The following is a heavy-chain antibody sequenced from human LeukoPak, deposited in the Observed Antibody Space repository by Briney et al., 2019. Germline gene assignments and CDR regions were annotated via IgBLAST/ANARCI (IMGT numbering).Heavy chain of an antibody. D-gene: IGHD3-10*01. V-gene: IGHV3-23*01. J-gene: IGHJ6*02. CDR3: AKRSRRLTIVRGVPREDV. CDR2: ISGNGGST. Sequence: GGSLRLSCAASGLTFSSYAMSWVRQAPGKGLEWVSAISGNGGSTYYADSVKGRFTISRDNSKNTLYLQMNSLRAEDTAVYYCAKRSRRLTIVRGVPREDVWGQGTTVTVSS. CDR1: GLTFSSYA.